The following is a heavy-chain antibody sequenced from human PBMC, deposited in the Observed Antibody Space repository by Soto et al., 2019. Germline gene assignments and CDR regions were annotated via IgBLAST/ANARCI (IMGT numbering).Heavy chain of an antibody. Sequence: QVQLVQSGAEVKKPGSSVKVSCKASGGTFSSYAISWVRQAPGQGLEWMGGIIPIFGTANYAKTFQGRVTITADESTRTAYTELSSLRSEVTAVYYCASDNGSQYYYDGMDVWGQGTTVTASS. D-gene: IGHD3-10*01. CDR2: IIPIFGTA. CDR3: ASDNGSQYYYDGMDV. V-gene: IGHV1-69*12. J-gene: IGHJ6*02. CDR1: GGTFSSYA.